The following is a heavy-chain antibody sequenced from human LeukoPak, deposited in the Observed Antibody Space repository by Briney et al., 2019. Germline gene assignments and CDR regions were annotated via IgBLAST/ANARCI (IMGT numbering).Heavy chain of an antibody. CDR3: ARFGVVYDMYV. Sequence: SDTLSLTCTVSGGSISGHYWTWIRPPPGKGLEWIGQIHYSGRPDYNPSLKSRVSISVDTSKNQLSLKVTSVTGADTAVYYCARFGVVYDMYVWGQGTTVTVSS. CDR2: IHYSGRP. V-gene: IGHV4-59*07. J-gene: IGHJ6*02. D-gene: IGHD3-16*01. CDR1: GGSISGHY.